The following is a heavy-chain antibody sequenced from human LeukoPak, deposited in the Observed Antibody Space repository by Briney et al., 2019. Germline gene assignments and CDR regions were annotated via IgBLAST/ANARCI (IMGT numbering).Heavy chain of an antibody. CDR2: INWNGGST. CDR3: AKEDCSGGRCYSLHY. D-gene: IGHD2-15*01. Sequence: GGSLRLSCAASGFTFDDYGMTWVRQTPGKGLEWVSTINWNGGSTAYADSVKGRFTISRDNAKNSLYLQMNSLRAEDAAVYYCAKEDCSGGRCYSLHYWGQGTLVTVSS. CDR1: GFTFDDYG. J-gene: IGHJ4*02. V-gene: IGHV3-20*04.